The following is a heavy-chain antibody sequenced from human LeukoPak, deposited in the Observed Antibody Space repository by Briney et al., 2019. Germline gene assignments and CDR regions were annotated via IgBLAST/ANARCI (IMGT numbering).Heavy chain of an antibody. Sequence: GGSLRLSCAASGFTFSSYAMHWVRQAPGKGLEWVAVISYDGSNKYYADSVKGRFTISRDNSKNTLYLQMISLRAEDTAVYYCARDLGEYSSSFDYPREMDYWGQGTLVTVSS. V-gene: IGHV3-30*04. CDR1: GFTFSSYA. CDR2: ISYDGSNK. D-gene: IGHD6-6*01. CDR3: ARDLGEYSSSFDYPREMDY. J-gene: IGHJ4*02.